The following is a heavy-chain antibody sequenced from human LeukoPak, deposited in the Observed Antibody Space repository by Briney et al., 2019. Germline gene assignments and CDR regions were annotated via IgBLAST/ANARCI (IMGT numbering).Heavy chain of an antibody. D-gene: IGHD6-13*01. CDR3: ARAYRWSYSSSWYGNDAFDI. V-gene: IGHV4-30-4*01. Sequence: PSETLSLTCTVSGGSISSGDYYWSWIRQPPGKGLEWIGYIYYSGSTYYNPSLKSRVTISVDTSKNQFSLKLSSVTAADTAVYYCARAYRWSYSSSWYGNDAFDIWGQGTMVTVSS. CDR2: IYYSGST. J-gene: IGHJ3*02. CDR1: GGSISSGDYY.